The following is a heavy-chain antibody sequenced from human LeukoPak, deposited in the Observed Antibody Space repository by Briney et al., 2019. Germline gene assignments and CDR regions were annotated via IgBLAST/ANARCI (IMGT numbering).Heavy chain of an antibody. D-gene: IGHD3-10*01. V-gene: IGHV3-23*01. CDR1: GFSFSTYA. CDR3: AKNSGSGKNPRLDY. CDR2: ISGNAASA. Sequence: TGGSLRLSCAASGFSFSTYAMTWVRQAPGKGLEWVSTISGNAASAYYADSVKGRFTISRDNSKNTLYLQMNSLRAEDTAVYYCAKNSGSGKNPRLDYWGQGTLVTVSS. J-gene: IGHJ4*02.